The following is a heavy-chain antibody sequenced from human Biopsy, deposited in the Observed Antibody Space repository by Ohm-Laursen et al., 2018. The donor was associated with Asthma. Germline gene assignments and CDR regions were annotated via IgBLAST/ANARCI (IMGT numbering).Heavy chain of an antibody. CDR3: ASYEVVTAILPMDV. J-gene: IGHJ6*02. D-gene: IGHD2-21*02. CDR2: ISYDGSNK. CDR1: GFTLSSYG. Sequence: SLRLSCAASGFTLSSYGMHWVRQAPGKGLEWVAFISYDGSNKYYGDSVKGRFTISRDNSKNTLYLQMDSLRAEDTAVYYCASYEVVTAILPMDVWGQGTTVSVSS. V-gene: IGHV3-30*03.